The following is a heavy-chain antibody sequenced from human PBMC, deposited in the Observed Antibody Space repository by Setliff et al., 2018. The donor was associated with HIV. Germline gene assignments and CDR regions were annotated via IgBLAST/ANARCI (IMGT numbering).Heavy chain of an antibody. CDR1: GYTFTSYH. CDR2: INPSGGST. CDR3: ARDLSISNPYYDILTGPGVY. V-gene: IGHV1-46*01. J-gene: IGHJ4*02. D-gene: IGHD3-9*01. Sequence: ASVKVSCKSSGYTFTSYHMYWVRQAPGQGLEWMGAINPSGGSTRYAQKFQGRVTMTRDTSTSTVYMELSSLRSEDTAVYYCARDLSISNPYYDILTGPGVYWGQGTLVTVSS.